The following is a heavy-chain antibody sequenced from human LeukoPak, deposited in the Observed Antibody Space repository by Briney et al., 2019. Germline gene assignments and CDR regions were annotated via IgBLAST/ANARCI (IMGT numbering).Heavy chain of an antibody. V-gene: IGHV4-4*07. D-gene: IGHD2-2*01. CDR1: GGSIRGYY. CDR3: ARDLPQLGYFDY. J-gene: IGHJ4*02. Sequence: PSETLSFTCTVSGGSIRGYYWSWIRQPAGKGLEWIGRIYTSGSTKKPSLKSRVTMSVDTSKNQFSLKLRSVTAADTAVYYCARDLPQLGYFDYWGQGTQVTVSS. CDR2: IYTSGST.